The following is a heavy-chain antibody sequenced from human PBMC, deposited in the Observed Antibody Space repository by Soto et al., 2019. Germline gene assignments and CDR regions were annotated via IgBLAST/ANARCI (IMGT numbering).Heavy chain of an antibody. Sequence: PGGSLRLSCPASGFSFSDFAISWVRQAPGKGLEWVSVISGGSGTTYYADSVKGRFAISRDNSNNILYLQMNSLRVEDTALYFCAKQRAFVTRDAIDFWGRGTMVTVSS. V-gene: IGHV3-23*01. CDR1: GFSFSDFA. J-gene: IGHJ3*01. CDR2: ISGGSGTT. D-gene: IGHD2-15*01. CDR3: AKQRAFVTRDAIDF.